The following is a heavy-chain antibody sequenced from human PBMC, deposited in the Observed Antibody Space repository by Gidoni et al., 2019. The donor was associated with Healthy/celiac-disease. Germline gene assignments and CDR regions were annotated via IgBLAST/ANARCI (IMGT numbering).Heavy chain of an antibody. CDR1: GFTFSSYG. J-gene: IGHJ6*02. CDR3: ARDLVLQGGSNYDQYGYYYYGMDV. D-gene: IGHD4-4*01. CDR2: RWYDGSNK. Sequence: QVQLVESGGGVVQPGRSLRLSCAASGFTFSSYGMHWVRQAPGKGLEWVAVRWYDGSNKYYADSVKGRFTISRDNSKNTLYLQMNSLRAEDTAVYYCARDLVLQGGSNYDQYGYYYYGMDVWGQGTTVTVSS. V-gene: IGHV3-33*01.